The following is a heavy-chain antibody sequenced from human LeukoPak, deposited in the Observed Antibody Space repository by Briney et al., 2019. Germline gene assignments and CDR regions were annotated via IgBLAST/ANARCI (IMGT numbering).Heavy chain of an antibody. V-gene: IGHV3-9*01. CDR1: GFIFDDYA. D-gene: IGHD2-21*01. Sequence: PGRSLRLSCAASGFIFDDYAMHWVRQAPGKGLEWVSSVSWDSGIIGYGDSVKGRFTISRDNARNSLYLQMNSLRVEDTAFYYCAKSLSRAAYDDWGQGTLVTVS. J-gene: IGHJ4*02. CDR3: AKSLSRAAYDD. CDR2: VSWDSGII.